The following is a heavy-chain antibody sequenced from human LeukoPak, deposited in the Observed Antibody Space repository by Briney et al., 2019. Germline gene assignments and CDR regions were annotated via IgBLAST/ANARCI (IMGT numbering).Heavy chain of an antibody. CDR2: INHSGST. V-gene: IGHV4-34*01. CDR1: GGSFSGYY. J-gene: IGHJ6*02. Sequence: PSETLTLTCAVDGGSFSGYYWSWIRQPPGKGLEWIGEINHSGSTNYNPSLKSRVTISVDTSKNQFSLKLSSVTAADTAVYYCASLHLSEPPDYYGMDVWGQGTTVTVSS. CDR3: ASLHLSEPPDYYGMDV. D-gene: IGHD4-11*01.